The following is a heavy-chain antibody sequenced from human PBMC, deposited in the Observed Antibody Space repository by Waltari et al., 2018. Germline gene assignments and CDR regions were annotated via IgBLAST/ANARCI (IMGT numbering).Heavy chain of an antibody. CDR3: ARELADRRGNAFDI. Sequence: QVQLVQSGAEVKKPGSSVKVSCKASGGTFSRYAISWGRQAPGQGLEWMGGIIPIFGTANYAQKFQGRVTITADESTSTAYMELSSLRSEDTAVYYCARELADRRGNAFDIWGQGTMVTVSS. CDR1: GGTFSRYA. J-gene: IGHJ3*02. CDR2: IIPIFGTA. V-gene: IGHV1-69*01.